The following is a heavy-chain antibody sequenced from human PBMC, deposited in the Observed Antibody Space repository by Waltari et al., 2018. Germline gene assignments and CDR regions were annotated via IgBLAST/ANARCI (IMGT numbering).Heavy chain of an antibody. CDR2: ISAYNVNT. CDR3: ARLYYYDSSGYYYFDY. CDR1: GYIFTSYG. Sequence: SGAEVKKPGASVKVSCMASGYIFTSYGISWVRQAPGQGLEWMGWISAYNVNTNYAQKLQGRVTMTTDTSTSTAYMGLRSLRSDDTAVYYCARLYYYDSSGYYYFDYWGQGTLVTVSS. V-gene: IGHV1-18*01. J-gene: IGHJ4*02. D-gene: IGHD3-22*01.